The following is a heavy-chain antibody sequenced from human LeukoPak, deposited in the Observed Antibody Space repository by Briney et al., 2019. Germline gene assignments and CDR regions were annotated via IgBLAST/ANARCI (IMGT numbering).Heavy chain of an antibody. CDR2: IYSGGST. D-gene: IGHD6-13*01. J-gene: IGHJ3*02. V-gene: IGHV3-53*01. CDR3: ARAPYSSSWYVGAFDI. CDR1: GFTVSSNY. Sequence: GGSLRLSCAASGFTVSSNYMSWVRQAPGKGLEWVSVIYSGGSTYYADSVKGRFTISRDNSKNTLYLQMNSLRAEDTAVYYCARAPYSSSWYVGAFDIWGQGTMVTVSS.